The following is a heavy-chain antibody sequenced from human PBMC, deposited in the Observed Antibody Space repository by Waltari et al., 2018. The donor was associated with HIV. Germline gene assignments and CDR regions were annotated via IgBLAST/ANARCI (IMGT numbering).Heavy chain of an antibody. D-gene: IGHD4-4*01. CDR2: INPNSGGT. CDR1: GYPFPCCY. J-gene: IGHJ6*02. Sequence: QVQMVQSGAEVKKPGAYVKVSCQAYGYPFPCCYMPCVRQAPGQGLEWMGRINPNSGGTNYAQQFQGRVTMTRDTSISTAYMELSRLRSDDTAVYYCAREGARMTTMIYYYYGMDVWGQGTTVTVSS. CDR3: AREGARMTTMIYYYYGMDV. V-gene: IGHV1-2*06.